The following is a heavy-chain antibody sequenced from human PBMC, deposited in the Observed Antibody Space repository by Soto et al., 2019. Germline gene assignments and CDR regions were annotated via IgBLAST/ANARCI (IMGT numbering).Heavy chain of an antibody. D-gene: IGHD5-18*01. V-gene: IGHV1-46*01. Sequence: ASVKVSCKASGYTFTSYYMHWVRQAPGQGLEWMGIINPSGGSTSYAQKFQGRVTMTRDTSTSTVYMELSSLRSEDTAVYYCARNPDVDTAMVPSYYYVMDVWGQGTTVTVSS. CDR1: GYTFTSYY. CDR2: INPSGGST. J-gene: IGHJ6*02. CDR3: ARNPDVDTAMVPSYYYVMDV.